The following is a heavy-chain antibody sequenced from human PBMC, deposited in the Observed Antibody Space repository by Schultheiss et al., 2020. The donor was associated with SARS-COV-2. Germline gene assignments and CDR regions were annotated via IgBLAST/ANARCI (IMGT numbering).Heavy chain of an antibody. CDR1: GGSISSGGYY. J-gene: IGHJ3*02. D-gene: IGHD4-17*01. Sequence: SETLSLTCTVSGGSISSGGYYWSWIRQHPGKGLEWIGYIYYSGSTYYNPSLKSLVTISVDTSKNQFSLKLSSVTAADTAVYYCARSPDRTVTTFGAFDIWGQGTMVTVSS. V-gene: IGHV4-31*01. CDR3: ARSPDRTVTTFGAFDI. CDR2: IYYSGST.